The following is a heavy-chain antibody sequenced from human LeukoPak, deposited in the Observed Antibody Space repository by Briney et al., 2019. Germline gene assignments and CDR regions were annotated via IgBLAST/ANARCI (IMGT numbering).Heavy chain of an antibody. V-gene: IGHV3-9*01. D-gene: IGHD6-13*01. Sequence: GRSLRLSCAASGFTFDDYAMHWVRQAPGKGLEWVSGISWNSGSIGYADSVKGRFAISRDSAKNSLYLQLNSLRAEDTALYYCAKGKRDIAADLYYMDVWGKGTTVTVSS. CDR1: GFTFDDYA. J-gene: IGHJ6*03. CDR2: ISWNSGSI. CDR3: AKGKRDIAADLYYMDV.